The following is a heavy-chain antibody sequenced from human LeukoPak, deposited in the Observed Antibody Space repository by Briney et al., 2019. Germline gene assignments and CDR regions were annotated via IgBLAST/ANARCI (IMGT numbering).Heavy chain of an antibody. J-gene: IGHJ6*03. D-gene: IGHD2-8*01. V-gene: IGHV3-30*04. CDR1: GFTFSSYA. CDR3: ARDPEWSPGYYYYMDV. Sequence: GRSLRLSCAASGFTFSSYAMHWVRQAPGKGLEWVAVISYDGSNKYYADSVKGRFTISRDNSKNTLYLQMNSLRAEDTAVYYCARDPEWSPGYYYYMDVWGKGTTVTVSS. CDR2: ISYDGSNK.